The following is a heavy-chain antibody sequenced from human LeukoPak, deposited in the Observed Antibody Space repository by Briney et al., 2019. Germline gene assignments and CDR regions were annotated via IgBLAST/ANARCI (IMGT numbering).Heavy chain of an antibody. CDR1: GGSISGYY. V-gene: IGHV4-4*07. CDR2: VHASGHT. CDR3: ARTYSNYENYYGMDV. Sequence: PSETLSLTCSVSGGSISGYYWSWIRQSAEKGLEWIGRVHASGHTNYNPSLKSRVTISVDTSKNQFSLKLSSVTAADTAVYYCARTYSNYENYYGMDVWGQGTTVTVSS. J-gene: IGHJ6*02. D-gene: IGHD4-11*01.